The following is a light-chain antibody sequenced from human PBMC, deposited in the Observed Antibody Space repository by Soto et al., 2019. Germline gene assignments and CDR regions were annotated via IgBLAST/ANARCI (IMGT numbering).Light chain of an antibody. CDR1: QSVSSN. V-gene: IGKV3-15*01. Sequence: EIVMTQSPATLSVSPGERATLSCRASQSVSSNLAWYQQKPGQAPRLLIYAASTGATAIPARFSGSGSGTELTLTISSLQSEDFTLYYCQQYNGWPLTFGGGTKVEIK. CDR2: AAS. J-gene: IGKJ4*01. CDR3: QQYNGWPLT.